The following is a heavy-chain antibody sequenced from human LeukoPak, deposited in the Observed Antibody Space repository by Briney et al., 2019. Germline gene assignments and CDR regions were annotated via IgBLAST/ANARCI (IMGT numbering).Heavy chain of an antibody. D-gene: IGHD1-26*01. J-gene: IGHJ5*02. Sequence: GASVNVSCKASGYTFTTHYMHWVRQAPGQGLEWMGVINPSGLWSSSAQKFQGRVTMTRDTSTSTDYMELRSLRSDDTATYYCARGIVGATHNWFDPWGQGTLVIVSS. CDR2: INPSGLWS. V-gene: IGHV1-46*01. CDR3: ARGIVGATHNWFDP. CDR1: GYTFTTHY.